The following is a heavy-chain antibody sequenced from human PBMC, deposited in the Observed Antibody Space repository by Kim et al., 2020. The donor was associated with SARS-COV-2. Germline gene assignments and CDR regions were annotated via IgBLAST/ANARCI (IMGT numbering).Heavy chain of an antibody. V-gene: IGHV3-74*01. CDR3: AAVTGTVN. Sequence: DGSTTTYADSVKGRFTISRDNAKNTLYLQMNILRVEDTAVYHCAAVTGTVNWGQGTLVIVSS. D-gene: IGHD6-19*01. CDR2: DGSTT. J-gene: IGHJ4*02.